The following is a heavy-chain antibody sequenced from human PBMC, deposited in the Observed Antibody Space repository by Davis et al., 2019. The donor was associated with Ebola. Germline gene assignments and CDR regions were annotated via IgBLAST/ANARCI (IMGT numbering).Heavy chain of an antibody. CDR3: ARMIAPVNYYDSSGYYLRHEKFDY. V-gene: IGHV1-2*02. Sequence: ASVKVSCKASGYTFTGYYIHWVRQAPGQGLEWMGWINPNSGGTNYAQIFQGRVTMTRDTSISTAYMELSRLRTDDTAVYYCARMIAPVNYYDSSGYYLRHEKFDYWGQGTLVTVSS. D-gene: IGHD3-22*01. CDR1: GYTFTGYY. J-gene: IGHJ4*02. CDR2: INPNSGGT.